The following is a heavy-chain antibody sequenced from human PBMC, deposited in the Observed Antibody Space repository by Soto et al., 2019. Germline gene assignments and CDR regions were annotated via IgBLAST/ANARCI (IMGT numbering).Heavy chain of an antibody. CDR1: EGTFNSYA. V-gene: IGHV1-69*01. CDR2: INPYYNTL. J-gene: IGHJ4*02. Sequence: QAQVVQSGAEVRKPGSSAKLSCKASEGTFNSYAIAWVRQAPGQGLEWMGGINPYYNTLNYAQKFQDRVTITADDSTNTVYMELSSLRSDDTAVYFCASGASRWYPYFFDSWAQGTLVTVSS. D-gene: IGHD6-13*01. CDR3: ASGASRWYPYFFDS.